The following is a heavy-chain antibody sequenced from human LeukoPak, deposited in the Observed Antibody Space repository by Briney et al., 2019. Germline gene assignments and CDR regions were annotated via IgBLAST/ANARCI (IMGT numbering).Heavy chain of an antibody. CDR1: GFTFSSYE. V-gene: IGHV3-48*03. J-gene: IGHJ6*04. CDR3: ASLGGFYYYYYGMDV. CDR2: ISSIGITL. Sequence: GGSLRLSCAASGFTFSSYEMNGVGQAPGKGREGVSYISSIGITLYNARSVKGRFTISRDNAKNSLYLQMNSLRAEDTAVYYCASLGGFYYYYYGMDVWGKGTTVTVSS.